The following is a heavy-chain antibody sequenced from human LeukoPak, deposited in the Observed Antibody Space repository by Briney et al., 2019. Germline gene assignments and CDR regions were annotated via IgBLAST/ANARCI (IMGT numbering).Heavy chain of an antibody. D-gene: IGHD3-22*01. CDR1: GGSFSGYY. J-gene: IGHJ3*02. CDR2: INHSGST. CDR3: ARADPYYSMIVDAFDI. Sequence: SETLSLTCAAYGGSFSGYYWSWIRQPPGKGLEWIGEINHSGSTNYDPSLKSRVTISVDTSKNQFSLKLSSVTAADTAVYYCARADPYYSMIVDAFDIWGQGTMVTVSS. V-gene: IGHV4-34*01.